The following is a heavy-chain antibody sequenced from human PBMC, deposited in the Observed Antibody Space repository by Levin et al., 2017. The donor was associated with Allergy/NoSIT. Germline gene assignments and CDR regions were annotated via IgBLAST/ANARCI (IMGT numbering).Heavy chain of an antibody. J-gene: IGHJ5*02. CDR1: GGSLSSSNW. CDR2: VYPSGTT. D-gene: IGHD3-10*01. Sequence: SETLSLTCAVSGGSLSSSNWWSWVRQPPGKALEWIGEVYPSGTTNYNPSLKSRVTMSVDKSKNQFFLKLNSVTAADTAVYYCARLDPKLYDSGEKAWGQGALVTVSS. V-gene: IGHV4-4*02. CDR3: ARLDPKLYDSGEKA.